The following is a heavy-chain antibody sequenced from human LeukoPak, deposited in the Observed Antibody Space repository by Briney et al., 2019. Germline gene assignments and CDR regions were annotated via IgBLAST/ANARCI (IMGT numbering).Heavy chain of an antibody. J-gene: IGHJ4*02. V-gene: IGHV3-48*01. CDR2: ISSSSSTI. Sequence: GGSLRLSCAASGFTFSSYSMNWVRQAPGKGLEWVSYISSSSSTIYYADSVKSRFTISRDNAKNSLYLQMNSLRAEDAAVYYCAKAPVTTCSGAYCYPFDYWAREPWSPSPQ. D-gene: IGHD2-15*01. CDR3: AKAPVTTCSGAYCYPFDY. CDR1: GFTFSSYS.